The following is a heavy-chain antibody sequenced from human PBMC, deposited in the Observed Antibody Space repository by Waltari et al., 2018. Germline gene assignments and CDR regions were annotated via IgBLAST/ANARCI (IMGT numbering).Heavy chain of an antibody. V-gene: IGHV3-48*03. J-gene: IGHJ4*02. CDR1: GFTFRTYE. D-gene: IGHD4-17*01. CDR2: ISSTGKTI. Sequence: EVQLVESGGGLVQPGGSLRLSCSVSGFTSGFTFRTYEMNWVRQAPGKGLEWVAYISSTGKTIYYADSVKGRFTISRNNAANSLYLQMNSLRAEDTAFYYCARDGLRGFDSWGQGTLVTVSS. CDR3: ARDGLRGFDS.